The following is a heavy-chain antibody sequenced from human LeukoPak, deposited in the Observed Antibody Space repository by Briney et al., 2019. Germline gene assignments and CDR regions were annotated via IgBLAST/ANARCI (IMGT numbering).Heavy chain of an antibody. CDR1: GFKFSDYY. CDR3: ARDRGSTVTTVGY. Sequence: GGSLRLSCVTSGFKFSDYYMMWIRQAPGKGPDWVAHISSSAATTLYADSVKGRFTVSRDNAKNSLYLEMTSLRAEDTAVYYCARDRGSTVTTVGYWGQGTLVTVSS. CDR2: ISSSAATT. J-gene: IGHJ4*02. D-gene: IGHD4-17*01. V-gene: IGHV3-11*04.